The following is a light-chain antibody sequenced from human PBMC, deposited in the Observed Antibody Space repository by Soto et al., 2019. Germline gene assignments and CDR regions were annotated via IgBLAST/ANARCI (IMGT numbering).Light chain of an antibody. J-gene: IGLJ1*01. CDR1: SGDVGGYNY. CDR2: DVS. Sequence: QSVLTQPPSASGSPGQSVAISCTGTSGDVGGYNYVSWYQQHPGKAPKLMIYDVSKRPSGVPDRFSGSKSGNTASLTVSGLQAADEGDYFCKSYAGSNTYVFGSGTKVTVL. CDR3: KSYAGSNTYV. V-gene: IGLV2-8*01.